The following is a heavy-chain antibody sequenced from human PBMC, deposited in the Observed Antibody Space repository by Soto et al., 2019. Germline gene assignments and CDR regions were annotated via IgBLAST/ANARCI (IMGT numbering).Heavy chain of an antibody. CDR2: IDHGGST. CDR3: ARGPSATVRGVFTA. V-gene: IGHV4-34*01. J-gene: IGHJ5*02. D-gene: IGHD3-10*01. CDR1: GGAFSGYS. Sequence: QVPLQQWGAGLLKPSETLSLTCAVYGGAFSGYSWTWIRQPPGKGPEWIGEIDHGGSTTYNPSLKSRVTISVDTSKNQFLLKLSSVTAADTAVYFCARGPSATVRGVFTAWGQGTRVTVSS.